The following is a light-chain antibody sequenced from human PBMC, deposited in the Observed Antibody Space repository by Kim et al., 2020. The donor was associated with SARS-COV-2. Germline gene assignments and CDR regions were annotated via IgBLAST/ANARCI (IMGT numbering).Light chain of an antibody. CDR1: ESVGKNY. J-gene: IGKJ4*01. Sequence: SPGERAFISCRASESVGKNYLAWYQQKPGQSPRLLMYDASTRATGTPDRFSGSVSGTDFTLTISRLEPEDVAVYHCHQYAASQLTFGGGTKVDIK. CDR2: DAS. V-gene: IGKV3-20*01. CDR3: HQYAASQLT.